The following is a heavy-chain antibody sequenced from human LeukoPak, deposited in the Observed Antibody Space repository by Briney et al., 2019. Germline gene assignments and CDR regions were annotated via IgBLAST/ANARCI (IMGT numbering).Heavy chain of an antibody. Sequence: SETLSLTCTVSGGSISSYYWSWIRQPAGKGLEWIGRIHTSGSTNYSPSLKSRVTMSVDTSKNQFSLKLSSVTAADTAVYYCARDRPTGDRNFNYWGQGTLVTVSS. CDR1: GGSISSYY. D-gene: IGHD7-27*01. V-gene: IGHV4-4*07. CDR2: IHTSGST. CDR3: ARDRPTGDRNFNY. J-gene: IGHJ4*02.